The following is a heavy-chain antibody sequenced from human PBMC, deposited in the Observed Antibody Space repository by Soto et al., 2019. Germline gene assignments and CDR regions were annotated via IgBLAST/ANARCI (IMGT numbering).Heavy chain of an antibody. CDR1: GDTFSNFD. CDR2: MRADTGDT. V-gene: IGHV1-8*01. J-gene: IGHJ4*02. CDR3: ARYMYGQGCQS. Sequence: QVQLVQSGAEVKKPGASVKVSCKASGDTFSNFDINWVRQATGQGPDWMGWMRADTGDTGHAQKFQGRISMTSDTSTNTIYIELYILSAEDTDVYYCARYMYGQGCQSRGQETLVIVSS. D-gene: IGHD2-8*01.